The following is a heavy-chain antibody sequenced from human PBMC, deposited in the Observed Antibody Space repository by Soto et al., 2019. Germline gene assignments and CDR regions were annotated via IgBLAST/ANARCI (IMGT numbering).Heavy chain of an antibody. CDR1: GGSISSYY. V-gene: IGHV4-59*01. D-gene: IGHD3-3*01. CDR3: AREAHDFWIGRMDV. Sequence: SETLSLTCTVSGGSISSYYWSWIRQPTGKGLEWIGYIYYSGSTNYNPSLKSRVTISVDTSKSQFSLKLSSVTAADTAVYYCAREAHDFWIGRMDVWGKGTTVTVSS. CDR2: IYYSGST. J-gene: IGHJ6*03.